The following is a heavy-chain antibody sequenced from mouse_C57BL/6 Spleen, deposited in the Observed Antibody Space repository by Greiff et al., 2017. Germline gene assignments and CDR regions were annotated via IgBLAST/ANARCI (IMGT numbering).Heavy chain of an antibody. CDR1: GYTFTSYW. V-gene: IGHV1-64*01. CDR2: IHPNSGST. CDR3: ARRDYYDSSYWFAY. J-gene: IGHJ3*01. Sequence: QVQLLQPGAELVKPGASVKLSCKASGYTFTSYWMPWVKQRPGQGLEWIGMIHPNSGSTTYNEKFKSKATLTVDKSASTAYMQLSSLTSEDSAVYYCARRDYYDSSYWFAYWGQGTLVTVSA. D-gene: IGHD1-1*01.